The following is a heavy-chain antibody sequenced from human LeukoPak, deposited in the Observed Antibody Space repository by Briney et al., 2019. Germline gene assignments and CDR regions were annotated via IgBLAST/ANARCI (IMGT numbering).Heavy chain of an antibody. V-gene: IGHV1-8*01. CDR1: GYTFTSYD. J-gene: IGHJ6*01. CDR3: ARRPHSSSCYWDYYYGMDV. CDR2: MNPNSGNT. D-gene: IGHD6-13*01. Sequence: ASVKVSCKASGYTFTSYDINWVRQATGQGLEWMGWMNPNSGNTGYAQKFQGRVTMTRNTSISTAYMELSSLRSEDTAVHYCARRPHSSSCYWDYYYGMDVWGQGTTVTVSS.